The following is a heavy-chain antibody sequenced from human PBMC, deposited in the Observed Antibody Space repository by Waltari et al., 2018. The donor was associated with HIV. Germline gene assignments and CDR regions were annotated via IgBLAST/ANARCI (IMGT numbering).Heavy chain of an antibody. D-gene: IGHD5-18*01. CDR1: GGSVSRSTFY. Sequence: LTCTVSGGSVSRSTFYWTWIRQPAGKGLEWIGHMYSSGSTKYNPSLKSRVTISGDTSKNQFSLNLSSVSAADTAVYYCASTEEETAMVRFFDYWGRGTLVTVAP. V-gene: IGHV4-61*09. J-gene: IGHJ4*02. CDR2: MYSSGST. CDR3: ASTEEETAMVRFFDY.